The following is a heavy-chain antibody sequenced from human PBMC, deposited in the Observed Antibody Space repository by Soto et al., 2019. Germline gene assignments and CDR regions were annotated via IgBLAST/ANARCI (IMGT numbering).Heavy chain of an antibody. D-gene: IGHD3-22*01. CDR2: IWYDGSNK. Sequence: PGGDLRLSCAASGFTFDDYAMHWVRQAPGKGLEWVAVIWYDGSNKYYADSVKGRFTISRDNSKNTLYLQMNSLRAEDTAVYYCANRHYYDSSGYYYKTKPYYFDFWGQGTLVTVCS. CDR1: GFTFDDYA. J-gene: IGHJ4*02. CDR3: ANRHYYDSSGYYYKTKPYYFDF. V-gene: IGHV3-33*08.